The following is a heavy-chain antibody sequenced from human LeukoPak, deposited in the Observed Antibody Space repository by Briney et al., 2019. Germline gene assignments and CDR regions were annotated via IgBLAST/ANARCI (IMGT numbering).Heavy chain of an antibody. V-gene: IGHV4-38-2*02. CDR2: IYHIGST. CDR1: GYSISSGYY. J-gene: IGHJ4*02. Sequence: SETLSLTCTVSGYSISSGYYWGWIRQPPGKGLEWIGSIYHIGSTYYNPSLKSRVTISVDTSKNQFSLKLSSGTAADTAVYYCARGLFLAALNYLDFWGQGTLVTVSS. CDR3: ARGLFLAALNYLDF. D-gene: IGHD3-22*01.